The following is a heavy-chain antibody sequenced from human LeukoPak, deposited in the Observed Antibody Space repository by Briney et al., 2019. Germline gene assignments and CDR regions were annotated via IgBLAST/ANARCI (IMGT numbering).Heavy chain of an antibody. V-gene: IGHV3-30*04. D-gene: IGHD3-22*01. CDR3: ARDHEGESSALDS. CDR2: ISSDGTKK. CDR1: GFTFSHSP. J-gene: IGHJ4*02. Sequence: GGSLTLSCSASGFTFSHSPMHWVRQAPGKGLEWVAVISSDGTKKYYADSILGRFTISRDNSKSTLSLQMNSLRDEDTAIYYCARDHEGESSALDSWGQGTPVTVSS.